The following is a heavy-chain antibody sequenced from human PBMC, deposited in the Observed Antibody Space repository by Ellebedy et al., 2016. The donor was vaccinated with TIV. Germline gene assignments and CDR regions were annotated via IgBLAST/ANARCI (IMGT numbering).Heavy chain of an antibody. D-gene: IGHD3-22*01. Sequence: MPSETLSLTCTVSAGSISNYYWSWIRQPPGKGLEWIGCIYYSGSTNYNPSLKSRVTMSVDSSRNQFSLKLSSVTAADTAVFYCARTSYYDSNGYPLFDYWGQGTLVTVSS. J-gene: IGHJ4*02. CDR1: AGSISNYY. V-gene: IGHV4-59*08. CDR2: IYYSGST. CDR3: ARTSYYDSNGYPLFDY.